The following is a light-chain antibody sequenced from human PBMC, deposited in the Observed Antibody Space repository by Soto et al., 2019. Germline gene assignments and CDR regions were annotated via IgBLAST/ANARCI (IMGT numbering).Light chain of an antibody. J-gene: IGKJ1*01. V-gene: IGKV1-39*01. CDR1: QSISSY. CDR3: QQSYSIVWT. CDR2: ATS. Sequence: DIQMTQSPSSMSASVGERVTITCRASQSISSYLNWYQQKPGKAPNLLIYATSTLQSGVPSRFSGSGSGTDFTLTISSLQPEDFATYYCQQSYSIVWTFGQGTKVDIK.